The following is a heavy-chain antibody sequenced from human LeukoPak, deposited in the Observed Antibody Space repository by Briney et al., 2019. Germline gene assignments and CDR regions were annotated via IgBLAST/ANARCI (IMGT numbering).Heavy chain of an antibody. Sequence: GGSLRLSCAASGFTVSSNYMSWVRQAPGKGLEWVSVIDSGGSTYYADSVKGRFTISRDNSKNTLYLQMNSLRAEDTAVYYCARDPHCSSTSCQDNDYWGQGTLVTVSS. V-gene: IGHV3-53*01. CDR1: GFTVSSNY. J-gene: IGHJ4*02. CDR2: IDSGGST. D-gene: IGHD2-2*01. CDR3: ARDPHCSSTSCQDNDY.